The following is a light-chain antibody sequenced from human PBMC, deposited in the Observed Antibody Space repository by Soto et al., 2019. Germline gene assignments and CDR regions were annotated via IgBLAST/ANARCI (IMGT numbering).Light chain of an antibody. Sequence: DIVMTQSPDSLVVSLGERATINCKSSQSILSSSNNKNYLAWYQHKPGQPPKLLIYWASTRESGVPDRFSGSVSGTDFTLTISSLQAEDVAVYYCQQYYSTLAFGGGTKVEIK. J-gene: IGKJ4*01. CDR2: WAS. CDR1: QSILSSSNNKNY. V-gene: IGKV4-1*01. CDR3: QQYYSTLA.